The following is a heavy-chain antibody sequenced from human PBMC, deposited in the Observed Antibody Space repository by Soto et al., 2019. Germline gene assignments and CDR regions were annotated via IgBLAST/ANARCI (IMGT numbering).Heavy chain of an antibody. J-gene: IGHJ4*02. D-gene: IGHD3-22*01. CDR2: IYPGDSDT. CDR1: GYSFTSYW. Sequence: PGESLKISCKGSGYSFTSYWIGWVRQMPGKGLEWMGIIYPGDSDTRYSPSFQGQVTISADKSISTAYLQWSSLKASDTAMYYCARVIDSSGYYYYHYFDYWGQGTLVTVSS. V-gene: IGHV5-51*01. CDR3: ARVIDSSGYYYYHYFDY.